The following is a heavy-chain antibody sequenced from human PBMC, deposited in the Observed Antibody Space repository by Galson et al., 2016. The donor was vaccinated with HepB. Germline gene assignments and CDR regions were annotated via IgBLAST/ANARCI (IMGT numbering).Heavy chain of an antibody. J-gene: IGHJ2*01. CDR3: ARPARGYCSGGTCPHPGYFDL. D-gene: IGHD2-15*01. CDR2: IYSGDSET. CDR1: GYSFTTFW. Sequence: QSGAEVKKPGESLKISCTGSGYSFTTFWIGWVRQMPGKGLELMGIIYSGDSETKYNPSFQGQVTIPVDKSTSTAYLQWNSLEASDTAMYYCARPARGYCSGGTCPHPGYFDLWGRGTLVTVSS. V-gene: IGHV5-51*01.